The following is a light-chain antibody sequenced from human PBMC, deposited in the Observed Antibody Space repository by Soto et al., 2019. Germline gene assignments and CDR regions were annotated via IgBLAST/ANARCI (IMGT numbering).Light chain of an antibody. J-gene: IGKJ1*01. CDR1: QSVRTS. Sequence: EVVMTQSPATLSVSPGERATLSCRASQSVRTSLAWYQQNPGRAPRLLIYAASSRPTGVPDRFSGSGSGTDFSLTISRLEAEDFAVYYCQQYGTSPGTFGQGTKVDIK. V-gene: IGKV3-20*01. CDR3: QQYGTSPGT. CDR2: AAS.